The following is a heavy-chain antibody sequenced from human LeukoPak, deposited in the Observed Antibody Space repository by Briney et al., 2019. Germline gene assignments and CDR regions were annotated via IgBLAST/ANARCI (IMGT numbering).Heavy chain of an antibody. CDR3: SNWVEGARPSLDY. CDR1: GFTFRSYA. CDR2: ISNSGRNT. J-gene: IGHJ4*02. D-gene: IGHD6-6*01. V-gene: IGHV3-23*01. Sequence: GGSLRLSCSASGFTFRSYAMAWVRQAPGTGLGWVSAISNSGRNTYYADSVKGRFTISRDNSKNTLYLEMDSLRAEDTAVYYCSNWVEGARPSLDYWGQGALVTVSS.